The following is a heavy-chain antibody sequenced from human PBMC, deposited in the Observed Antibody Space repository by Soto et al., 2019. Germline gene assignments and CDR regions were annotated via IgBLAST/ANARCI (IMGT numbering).Heavy chain of an antibody. V-gene: IGHV4-59*08. J-gene: IGHJ5*02. CDR1: GGSISSYY. CDR2: IYYSGST. Sequence: SETLSLTCTVSGGSISSYYWSWIRQPPGKGLEWIGYIYYSGSTNYNPSLKSRVTISVDTSKNQFSLKLSSVTAADTAVYYCAGMRVVITSRTQKNNWFDPWGQGTLVTVSS. CDR3: AGMRVVITSRTQKNNWFDP. D-gene: IGHD3-22*01.